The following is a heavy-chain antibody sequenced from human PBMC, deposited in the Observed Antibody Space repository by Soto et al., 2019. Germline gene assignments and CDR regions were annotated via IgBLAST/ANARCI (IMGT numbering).Heavy chain of an antibody. CDR3: AREKAVAGISFDF. Sequence: SGFTFSDHYMDWVRQAPGKGLEWVGRTRNKANSYTTEYVASVKGRFTISRDDSKSSLYLQMNSLKTEDTAVYYCAREKAVAGISFDFWGQGTPVTVSS. D-gene: IGHD6-19*01. V-gene: IGHV3-72*01. CDR2: TRNKANSYTT. CDR1: GFTFSDHY. J-gene: IGHJ4*02.